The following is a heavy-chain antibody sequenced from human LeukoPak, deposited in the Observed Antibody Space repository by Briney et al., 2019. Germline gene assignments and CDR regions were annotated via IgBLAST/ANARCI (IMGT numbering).Heavy chain of an antibody. D-gene: IGHD2-15*01. CDR3: ARMFNGWYFDY. Sequence: GGSLRLSCAASEFSVGSNYMTWVRQAPGKGLEWVSLIYSGSSTYYADSVKGRFTISRDNAKNSLYLQMNSLRAEDTAVYYCARMFNGWYFDYWGQGTLVTVSS. CDR1: EFSVGSNY. V-gene: IGHV3-66*01. CDR2: IYSGSST. J-gene: IGHJ4*02.